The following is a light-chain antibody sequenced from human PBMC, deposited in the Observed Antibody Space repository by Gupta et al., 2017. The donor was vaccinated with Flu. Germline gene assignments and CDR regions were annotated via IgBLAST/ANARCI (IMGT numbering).Light chain of an antibody. Sequence: DIQMTQSPSSLSASVGDRVTITCRASQSISSYLNWYQQKPGKAPKLLIYAASSLQSGVPSRFSGSGSGTDFTLTIISLQPEDFATYYCRQRYSTPWTFGQGTKVEIK. CDR1: QSISSY. J-gene: IGKJ1*01. CDR2: AAS. CDR3: RQRYSTPWT. V-gene: IGKV1-39*01.